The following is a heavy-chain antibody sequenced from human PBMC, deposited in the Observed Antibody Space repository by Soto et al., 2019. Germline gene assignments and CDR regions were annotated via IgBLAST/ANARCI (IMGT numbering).Heavy chain of an antibody. CDR1: GFTFSSYW. CDR2: IKQAGSEK. V-gene: IGHV3-7*01. D-gene: IGHD2-2*01. CDR3: ARGLRYCSSTSRLNWFDP. Sequence: GGSLRLSWVASGFTFSSYWMSWVRQAPGKGREWVANIKQAGSEKYYVDSVKGRFTISRDNARISLYLQMNSLRAEDTAVYYCARGLRYCSSTSRLNWFDPWGQGTLVTVSS. J-gene: IGHJ5*02.